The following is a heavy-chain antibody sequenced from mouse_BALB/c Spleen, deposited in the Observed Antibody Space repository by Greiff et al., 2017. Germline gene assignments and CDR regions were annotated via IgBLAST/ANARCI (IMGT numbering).Heavy chain of an antibody. J-gene: IGHJ1*01. CDR3: ARGDGYYVDWYFDV. CDR1: GYSITSDYA. CDR2: ISYSGST. V-gene: IGHV3-2*02. Sequence: EVQGVESGPGLVKPSQSLSLTCTVTGYSITSDYAWNWIRQFPGNKLEWMGYISYSGSTSYNPSLKSRISITRDTSKNQFFLQLNSVTTEDTATYYCARGDGYYVDWYFDVWGAGTTVTVSS. D-gene: IGHD2-3*01.